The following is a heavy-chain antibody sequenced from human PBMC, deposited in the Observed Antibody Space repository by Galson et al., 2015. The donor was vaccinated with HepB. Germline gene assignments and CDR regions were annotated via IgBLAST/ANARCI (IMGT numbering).Heavy chain of an antibody. J-gene: IGHJ6*03. V-gene: IGHV5-51*01. CDR1: GYSFSSYW. CDR2: IYPGDSDT. D-gene: IGHD3-3*01. Sequence: QSGAEVKKPGGSLQISCKASGYSFSSYWIAWVRQMPGKGLEYMGIIYPGDSDTRYSPSFEGQITISADKPINTAYLQWSSLKASDTAMYYCARLHYDFWSGSGGREKYYSYYHYMDVWGKGTTVTVSS. CDR3: ARLHYDFWSGSGGREKYYSYYHYMDV.